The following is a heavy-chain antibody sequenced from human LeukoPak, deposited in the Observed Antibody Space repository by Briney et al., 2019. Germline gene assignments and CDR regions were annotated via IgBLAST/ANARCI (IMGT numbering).Heavy chain of an antibody. D-gene: IGHD3-22*01. V-gene: IGHV1-2*02. CDR2: SNPNSGGT. Sequence: ASVKVSCKASGYTFTGYYRHWVRQAPGQGLEWMGWSNPNSGGTNYAQKFQGRVTMTRDTSISTAYMELSRLRSDDTAVYYCARVGYYYESSGSTTSFDPWGQGTLVTVSS. J-gene: IGHJ5*02. CDR3: ARVGYYYESSGSTTSFDP. CDR1: GYTFTGYY.